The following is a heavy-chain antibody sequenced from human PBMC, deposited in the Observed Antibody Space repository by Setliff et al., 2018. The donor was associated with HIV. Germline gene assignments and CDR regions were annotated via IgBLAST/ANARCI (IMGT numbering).Heavy chain of an antibody. D-gene: IGHD1-26*01. CDR1: GYSFSSNW. J-gene: IGHJ3*01. V-gene: IGHV5-51*01. Sequence: GESLKISCQSSGYSFSSNWIAWVRQMPGEGLEWMGIIYPGDSDTRYSPSLQGQVSISVDMSLSTAYLQWRSLKASDTAMYYCARVMVGAYDAFDLWGQGTMVTVSS. CDR2: IYPGDSDT. CDR3: ARVMVGAYDAFDL.